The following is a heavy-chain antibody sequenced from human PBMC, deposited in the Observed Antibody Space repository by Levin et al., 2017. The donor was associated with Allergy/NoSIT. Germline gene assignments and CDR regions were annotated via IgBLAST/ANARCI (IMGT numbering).Heavy chain of an antibody. Sequence: GESLKISCAASGFTFSSYGMHWVRQAPGKGLEWVAVISYDGSNKYYADSVKGRFTISRDNSKNTLYLQMNSLRAEDTAVYYCAKDKSKWLATYFDYWGQGTLVTVSS. J-gene: IGHJ4*02. D-gene: IGHD6-19*01. CDR1: GFTFSSYG. CDR2: ISYDGSNK. V-gene: IGHV3-30*18. CDR3: AKDKSKWLATYFDY.